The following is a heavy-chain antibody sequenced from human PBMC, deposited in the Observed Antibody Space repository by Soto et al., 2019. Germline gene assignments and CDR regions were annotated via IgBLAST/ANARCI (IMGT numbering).Heavy chain of an antibody. V-gene: IGHV3-23*01. CDR3: ARSLFIASTDTEPFDS. CDR1: VFTLNRYA. D-gene: IGHD6-13*01. J-gene: IGHJ4*02. Sequence: PAGSLRLSCAASVFTLNRYAMTWFRQAPVEGLEWVSSISDTGLSTYYADSVKGRFTISRDNSRNTLYLHMNSLRAEDTAVHYCARSLFIASTDTEPFDSWGQGTLVTVSS. CDR2: ISDTGLST.